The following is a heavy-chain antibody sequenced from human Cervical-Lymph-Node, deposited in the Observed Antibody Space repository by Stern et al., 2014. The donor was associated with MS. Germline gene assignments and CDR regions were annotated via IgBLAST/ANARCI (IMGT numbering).Heavy chain of an antibody. CDR3: AKADRKFDFWSGFAMDV. D-gene: IGHD3-3*01. Sequence: EVQLVESGGGLVQPGGSLRLSCVASGFTFRTFAMSWVRQAPGKGLEWVSAISDSGQCTYYAESVKGRFSFYSDTSKNPLDLQMNILRAEDSAVYYCAKADRKFDFWSGFAMDVWGQGTTVIVSS. J-gene: IGHJ6*02. CDR2: ISDSGQCT. CDR1: GFTFRTFA. V-gene: IGHV3-23*04.